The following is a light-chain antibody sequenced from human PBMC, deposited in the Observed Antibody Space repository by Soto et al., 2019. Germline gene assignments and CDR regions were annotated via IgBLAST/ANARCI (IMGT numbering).Light chain of an antibody. V-gene: IGLV2-8*01. Sequence: QSALTQPSSSSGSHGQSVTISCPGTKNDIGVYDFVSWYQHHPGKAPRLIIYGVVQRPSGVPDRFSGSKSGNTASLTVSGLQAADEADYFCKSYASSNTYVFAGETKITV. J-gene: IGLJ1*01. CDR2: GVV. CDR3: KSYASSNTYV. CDR1: KNDIGVYDF.